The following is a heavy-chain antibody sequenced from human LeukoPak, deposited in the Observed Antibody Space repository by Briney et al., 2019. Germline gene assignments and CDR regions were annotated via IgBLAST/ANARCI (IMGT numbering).Heavy chain of an antibody. CDR3: ARDQERGYSFSFA. CDR2: IWYDGSNK. D-gene: IGHD1-1*01. Sequence: GSLRLSCAASGFTFSSYGMHWVRQAPGKGLEWVALIWYDGSNKYYADSVKGRFTVSRDNSKNTLYLQMNSLRAEDTAVYYCARDQERGYSFSFAWGQGTLVTVSS. J-gene: IGHJ4*02. V-gene: IGHV3-33*01. CDR1: GFTFSSYG.